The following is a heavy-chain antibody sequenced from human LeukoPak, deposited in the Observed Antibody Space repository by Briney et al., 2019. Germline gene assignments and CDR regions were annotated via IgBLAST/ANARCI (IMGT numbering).Heavy chain of an antibody. CDR1: GFTFSSYW. Sequence: PGGSLRLSCAASGFTFSSYWMSWVRQAPGNGLEWVANIKQDGSEKYYVDSVKGRFTISRDNAKNSLYLQMNSLRAEDTAVYYCARDWGEQYSSSSLYWGQGTLVTVSS. CDR2: IKQDGSEK. D-gene: IGHD6-6*01. J-gene: IGHJ4*02. CDR3: ARDWGEQYSSSSLY. V-gene: IGHV3-7*01.